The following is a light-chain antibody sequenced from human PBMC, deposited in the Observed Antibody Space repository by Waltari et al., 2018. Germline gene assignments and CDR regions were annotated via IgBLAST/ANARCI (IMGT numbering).Light chain of an antibody. Sequence: EIVLTQSTGTLSSSPGERATLSCRASQSVSSSYLAWYQQKPGQAPRLLIYGASSRATGITDRFSGSGSGTDFTLTISRLEPEDFAVYYCQQYGRSPRTFGQGTTVEIK. J-gene: IGKJ1*01. CDR2: GAS. V-gene: IGKV3-20*01. CDR1: QSVSSSY. CDR3: QQYGRSPRT.